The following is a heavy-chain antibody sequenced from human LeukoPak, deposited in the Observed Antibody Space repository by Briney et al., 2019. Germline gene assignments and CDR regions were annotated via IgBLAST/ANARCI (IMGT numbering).Heavy chain of an antibody. CDR2: IYYSGST. V-gene: IGHV4-59*01. CDR3: AREAATAAFDY. D-gene: IGHD6-25*01. CDR1: GGSISSYY. Sequence: SETLSLTCTVSGGSISSYYWSWIRQPPGKGLEWIGYIYYSGSTNYNPSPKSRVTISVDTSKNQFSLKLSSVTAADTAVYYCAREAATAAFDYWGQGTLVTVSS. J-gene: IGHJ4*02.